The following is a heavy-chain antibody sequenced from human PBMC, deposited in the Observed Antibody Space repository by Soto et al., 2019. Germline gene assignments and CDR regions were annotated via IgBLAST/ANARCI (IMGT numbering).Heavy chain of an antibody. CDR2: VAVGSDNT. D-gene: IGHD4-17*01. CDR1: GFSFSKSS. J-gene: IGHJ5*02. V-gene: IGHV1-58*01. Sequence: SVKVSCKTSGFSFSKSSVQWMRQARGQRLEWIGWVAVGSDNTRHAQNFQDRLTITRDMSTSTSYMELSSLASEDTALYFCAADIDDYADLNPWRQGTPVSVTS. CDR3: AADIDDYADLNP.